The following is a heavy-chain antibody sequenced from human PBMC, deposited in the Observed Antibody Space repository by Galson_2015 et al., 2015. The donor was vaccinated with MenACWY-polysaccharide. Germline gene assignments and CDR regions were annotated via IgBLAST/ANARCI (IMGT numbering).Heavy chain of an antibody. V-gene: IGHV3-23*01. J-gene: IGHJ3*02. CDR1: GFTFRTFP. Sequence: SLRLSCAASGFTFRTFPTNWVRQTPGKGLEWVAGISGSGNSAFYADSVRGRFTISRDNSRNTLYLQMNSLRDEDTAVYYCALYNWNDKGGALDIWGRGTMVTVSS. CDR3: ALYNWNDKGGALDI. CDR2: ISGSGNSA. D-gene: IGHD1-20*01.